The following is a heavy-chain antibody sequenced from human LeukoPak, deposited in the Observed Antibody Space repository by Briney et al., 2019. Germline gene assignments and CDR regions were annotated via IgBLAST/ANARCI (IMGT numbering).Heavy chain of an antibody. CDR2: ITGSGGTK. CDR3: AKDLAPFTNAWYAFDY. V-gene: IGHV3-23*01. J-gene: IGHJ4*02. Sequence: GGSLRLSCAASGFSFTSYAMSWVRQAPGEGLEWVSAITGSGGTKYYADSVKGRFTISRDSSKNTLFLQMNSLRAEDTAVYSCAKDLAPFTNAWYAFDYWGRGILVTVSS. CDR1: GFSFTSYA. D-gene: IGHD6-13*01.